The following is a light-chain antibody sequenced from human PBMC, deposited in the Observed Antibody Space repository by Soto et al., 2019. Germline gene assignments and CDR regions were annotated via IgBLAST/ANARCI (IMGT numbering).Light chain of an antibody. V-gene: IGKV1-9*01. Sequence: IQVTQSPSSLSASVGDRVTITCRASQDINIYLAWYQQKPGQAPTLLIYGASTLQSGVPSRFSGSGFGTDFTLTISSLQAEDFASYYCQQLRSYPSTFGGGTKVEMK. J-gene: IGKJ4*01. CDR1: QDINIY. CDR2: GAS. CDR3: QQLRSYPST.